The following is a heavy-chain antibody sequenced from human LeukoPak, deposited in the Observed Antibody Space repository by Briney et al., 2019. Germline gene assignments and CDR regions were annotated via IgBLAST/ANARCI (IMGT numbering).Heavy chain of an antibody. V-gene: IGHV5-51*01. J-gene: IGHJ4*02. D-gene: IGHD4-23*01. CDR1: GSRFTSYW. CDR3: ARLSFGGNSDLDY. CDR2: IYPGESDT. Sequence: KISSKGSGSRFTSYWIGWGRRMPGKGVEWMGIIYPGESDTRYSPCFKGEVTISAEKSISTAYLQWSSLKASDTAMYYCARLSFGGNSDLDYWGQGTLVTVSS.